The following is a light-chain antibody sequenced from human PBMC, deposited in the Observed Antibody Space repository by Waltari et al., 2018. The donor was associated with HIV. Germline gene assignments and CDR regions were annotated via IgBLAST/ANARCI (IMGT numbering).Light chain of an antibody. Sequence: QSALTQPASVSGSPGQSLTISCTGTSSDVGAYNYVSWYQHHPGKAPRLMIYAVSERPSGVSERFSGSRSGNTASLTISGLQAEDEADYYCCSYAGSSTLLFGGGTKLTVL. CDR2: AVS. CDR3: CSYAGSSTLL. V-gene: IGLV2-23*02. J-gene: IGLJ2*01. CDR1: SSDVGAYNY.